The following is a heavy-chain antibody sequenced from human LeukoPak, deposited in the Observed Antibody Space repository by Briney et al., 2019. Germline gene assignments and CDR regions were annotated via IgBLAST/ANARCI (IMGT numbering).Heavy chain of an antibody. CDR2: INHSGST. J-gene: IGHJ4*02. D-gene: IGHD3-10*01. V-gene: IGHV4-34*01. Sequence: SETLSLTCAVYGVSFSGYYWSWIRQPPGKGLEWIGEINHSGSTNYNPSLKSRVTISVDSSKNQFSLKLSSVTAADTAVYYCARLGITMVRGRYPRNYWGQGTLVTVSS. CDR3: ARLGITMVRGRYPRNY. CDR1: GVSFSGYY.